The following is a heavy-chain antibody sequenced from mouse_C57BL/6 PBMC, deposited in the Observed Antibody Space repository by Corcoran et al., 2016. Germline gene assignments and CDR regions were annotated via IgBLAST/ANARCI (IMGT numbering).Heavy chain of an antibody. D-gene: IGHD1-1*01. V-gene: IGHV3-6*01. Sequence: DVQLQESGPGLVKPSQSLSLTGSVTGYSITSGYYWNWIRQFPGNKLELMGYISYDGSNNHNTSLKNRISITRDTSKNHFFLKLNSVTTEYTATYYCSRCYGSKGYFYVWGTGTTVTVSS. CDR2: ISYDGSN. CDR1: GYSITSGYY. J-gene: IGHJ1*03. CDR3: SRCYGSKGYFYV.